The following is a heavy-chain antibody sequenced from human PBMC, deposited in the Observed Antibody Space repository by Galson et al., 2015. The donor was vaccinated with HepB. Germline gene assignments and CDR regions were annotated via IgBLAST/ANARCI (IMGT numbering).Heavy chain of an antibody. D-gene: IGHD4-17*01. V-gene: IGHV2-5*02. CDR1: GFSLSTSGVG. CDR3: AHSSADDYGDYPPKINWFDP. CDR2: IYWDDDK. J-gene: IGHJ5*02. Sequence: PALVKPTQTLTLTCTFSGFSLSTSGVGVGWIRQPPGKALEWLALIYWDDDKRYSPSLKSRLTITKDTSKNQVVLTMTNMDPVDTATYYCAHSSADDYGDYPPKINWFDPWGQGTLVTVSS.